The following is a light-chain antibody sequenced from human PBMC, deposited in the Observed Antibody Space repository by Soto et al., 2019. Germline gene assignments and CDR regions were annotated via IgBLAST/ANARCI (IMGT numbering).Light chain of an antibody. CDR1: QSISNY. CDR2: AAS. CDR3: QPSYSPLWT. J-gene: IGKJ1*01. Sequence: DIQMTQSPSSLSASVGDRVTITCRASQSISNYLNWYQHEAGKAPKVLIYAASSLQRGVPSRFSGSGSGTDFTLIISSLQPDDFATYYCQPSYSPLWTFGQGTKAAIK. V-gene: IGKV1-39*01.